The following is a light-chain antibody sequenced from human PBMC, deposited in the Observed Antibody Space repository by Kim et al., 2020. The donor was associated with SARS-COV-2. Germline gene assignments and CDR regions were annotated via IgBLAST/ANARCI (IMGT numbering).Light chain of an antibody. CDR3: QTWGTGIRV. Sequence: SVKLTCTLSSGHSSYAIGWHQQQPEKGPRYLMKLNSDGSHSKGDGIPDRFSGSSSGAERYLTISSLQSEDEADYYCQTWGTGIRVFGGGTQLTVL. J-gene: IGLJ2*01. CDR1: SGHSSYA. CDR2: LNSDGSH. V-gene: IGLV4-69*01.